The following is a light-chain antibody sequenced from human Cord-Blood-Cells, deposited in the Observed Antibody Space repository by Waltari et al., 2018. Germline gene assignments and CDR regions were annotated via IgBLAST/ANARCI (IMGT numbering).Light chain of an antibody. CDR3: CSYAGSSTYVV. J-gene: IGLJ2*01. CDR2: EVS. CDR1: SSDVGSYNL. Sequence: QSALTQPAYVSGSPGQSITISCTGTSSDVGSYNLVSWYQQHPGKAPKLMIYEVSKRPSWVSNRFSGSKSGNTASLTISGLQAEDEADYYCCSYAGSSTYVVFGGGTKLTVL. V-gene: IGLV2-23*02.